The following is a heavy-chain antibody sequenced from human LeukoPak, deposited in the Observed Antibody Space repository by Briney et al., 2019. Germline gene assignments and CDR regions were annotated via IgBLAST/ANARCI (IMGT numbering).Heavy chain of an antibody. V-gene: IGHV4-38-2*02. CDR1: GYSISSGYY. CDR3: ASQRIAAAAWFDP. D-gene: IGHD6-13*01. Sequence: SETLSLTCTVSGYSISSGYYWGWIRQPPGKGLEWIGYIYYSGSTNYNPSLKSRVTISVDTSKNQFSLKLSSVTAADTAVYYCASQRIAAAAWFDPWGQGTLVTVSS. J-gene: IGHJ5*02. CDR2: IYYSGST.